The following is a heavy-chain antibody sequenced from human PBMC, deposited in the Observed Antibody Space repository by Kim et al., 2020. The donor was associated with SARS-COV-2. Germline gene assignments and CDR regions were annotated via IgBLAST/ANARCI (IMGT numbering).Heavy chain of an antibody. Sequence: GGSLRLSCAASGFTFSSYAMSWVRQAPGKGLEWVSAISGSGGSTYYADSMKGRFTISRDNSKNTLYLQMNSLRAEDTAVYYCAKTFGGVIVNDAFGIWGQGTMGTVSS. J-gene: IGHJ3*02. CDR1: GFTFSSYA. V-gene: IGHV3-23*01. D-gene: IGHD3-16*02. CDR3: AKTFGGVIVNDAFGI. CDR2: ISGSGGST.